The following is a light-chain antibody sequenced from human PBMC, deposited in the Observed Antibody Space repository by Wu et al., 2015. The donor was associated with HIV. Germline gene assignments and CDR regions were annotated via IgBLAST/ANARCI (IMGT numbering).Light chain of an antibody. J-gene: IGKJ1*01. CDR1: QTINSDF. CDR2: GSS. CDR3: QQYGTSPRT. Sequence: EIVLTQSPGTLSLSPGERATLSCRASQTINSDFLAWYQQKPGQAPRLLIYGSSTGTTGIPDRFSGSGSGTDFTLTISRLEPEDFAVYYCQQYGTSPRTFGPGTKVEIK. V-gene: IGKV3-20*01.